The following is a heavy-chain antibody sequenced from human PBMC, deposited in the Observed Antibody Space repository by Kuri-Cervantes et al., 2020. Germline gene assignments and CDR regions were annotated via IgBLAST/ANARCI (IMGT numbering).Heavy chain of an antibody. J-gene: IGHJ4*02. D-gene: IGHD3-3*01. V-gene: IGHV3-30-3*01. CDR2: ISYDGSNK. CDR1: GFTFSSYA. Sequence: GGSLRLSCAASGFTFSSYAMHWVRQAPGKGLEWVAVISYDGSNKYYADSVKGRFTISRDNSKNTLYLQMNSLRAEDTAVYYCARDYDFWGLFDYWGQGTLVTDSS. CDR3: ARDYDFWGLFDY.